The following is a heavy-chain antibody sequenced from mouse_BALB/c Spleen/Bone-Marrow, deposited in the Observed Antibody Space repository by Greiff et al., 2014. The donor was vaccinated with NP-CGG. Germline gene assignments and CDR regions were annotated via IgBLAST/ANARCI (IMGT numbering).Heavy chain of an antibody. CDR3: TRSGFYGYGTYFDV. D-gene: IGHD1-2*01. CDR2: INPSNGVT. CDR1: GYTFTNYY. V-gene: IGHV1S81*02. Sequence: VQLQQSGAELVKPGASVKLSCKVSGYTFTNYYVYWVTQRPGQGLEWIGEINPSNGVTNFNEKFMIKATLTVDSSSSTAYMHLSSLTSEDSAVYYCTRSGFYGYGTYFDVWGAGTTVTVSS. J-gene: IGHJ1*01.